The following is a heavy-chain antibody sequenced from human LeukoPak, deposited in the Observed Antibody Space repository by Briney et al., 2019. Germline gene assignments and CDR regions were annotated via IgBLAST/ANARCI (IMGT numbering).Heavy chain of an antibody. Sequence: TGGSLRLSCAASGFTFSSYAMSWVRQAPGKGLECVSSISGSGGGTNYADSVKGRFTISRDNSKNTLYLQVNRVRAEDTAVYYCAKGHIESGGYYYFDYWGQGTLVTVSS. V-gene: IGHV3-23*01. CDR2: ISGSGGGT. D-gene: IGHD3-22*01. CDR1: GFTFSSYA. J-gene: IGHJ4*02. CDR3: AKGHIESGGYYYFDY.